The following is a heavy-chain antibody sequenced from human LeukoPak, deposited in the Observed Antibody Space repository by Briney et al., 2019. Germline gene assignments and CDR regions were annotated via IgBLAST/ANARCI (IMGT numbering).Heavy chain of an antibody. CDR3: ARDVGKSSGWSYYYYYMDV. CDR2: IYHSGST. V-gene: IGHV4-30-2*01. D-gene: IGHD6-19*01. Sequence: SSETLSLTCTVSGGSISSGGYYWSWIRQPPGKGLEWIGYIYHSGSTYYNPSLKSRVTISVDRSKNQFSLKLSSVTAADTAVYYCARDVGKSSGWSYYYYYMDVWGKGTTVTVSS. J-gene: IGHJ6*03. CDR1: GGSISSGGYY.